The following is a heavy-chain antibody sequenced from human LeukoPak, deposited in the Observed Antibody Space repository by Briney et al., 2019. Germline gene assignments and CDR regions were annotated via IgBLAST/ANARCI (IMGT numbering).Heavy chain of an antibody. CDR3: ARERGGASDY. D-gene: IGHD3-16*01. CDR1: GFAFSSYA. V-gene: IGHV3-33*08. CDR2: IWYDGSNK. Sequence: GGSLRLSCAASGFAFSSYAMSWVRQAPGKGLEWVAVIWYDGSNKYYADSVKGRFTISRDNSKNTLYLQMNSLRAEDTAVYYCARERGGASDYWGQGTLVTVSS. J-gene: IGHJ4*02.